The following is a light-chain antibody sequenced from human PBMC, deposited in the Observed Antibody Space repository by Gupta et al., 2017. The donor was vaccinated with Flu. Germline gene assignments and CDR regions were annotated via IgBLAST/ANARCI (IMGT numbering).Light chain of an antibody. J-gene: IGLJ3*02. CDR2: GNN. CDR3: QSYDSSGRGWV. CDR1: RSNIGSGYD. V-gene: IGLV1-40*01. Sequence: QSVLTQPPSMSGAPGQRISISCTGSRSNIGSGYDVHWYQQLPGTAPKLLIYGNNNRPSGVPDRFSGSKSGTSASLAITGLQAEDEADYHCQSYDSSGRGWVFGGGTKLTVL.